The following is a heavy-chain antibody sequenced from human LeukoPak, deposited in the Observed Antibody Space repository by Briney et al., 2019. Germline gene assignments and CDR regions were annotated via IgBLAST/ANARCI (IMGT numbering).Heavy chain of an antibody. V-gene: IGHV5-51*01. Sequence: GESLKISCKVEGYSFTRYWIGWVRQTPGKGLEWMGIIHPGDSDTKYSPSFQGQVTMSADKSISTAYLQWSSLKASDTAIYYCARSPQFCGSGKGMDVWGQGTTVTVSS. CDR1: GYSFTRYW. CDR2: IHPGDSDT. CDR3: ARSPQFCGSGKGMDV. D-gene: IGHD3-10*01. J-gene: IGHJ6*02.